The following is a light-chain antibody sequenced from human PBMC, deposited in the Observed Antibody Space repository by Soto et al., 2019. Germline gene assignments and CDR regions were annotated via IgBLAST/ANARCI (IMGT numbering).Light chain of an antibody. CDR2: GAY. Sequence: EIVLTQSPGTLSLSPGERGTLSCRASQRVSNNYLAWYQQKPGQAPRLLIYGAYTRATGTPDRFSGSGSGTDFTLTISRLEPEDFAVYYCQQYGSSPLTFGPGTKVDIK. CDR3: QQYGSSPLT. J-gene: IGKJ3*01. V-gene: IGKV3-20*01. CDR1: QRVSNNY.